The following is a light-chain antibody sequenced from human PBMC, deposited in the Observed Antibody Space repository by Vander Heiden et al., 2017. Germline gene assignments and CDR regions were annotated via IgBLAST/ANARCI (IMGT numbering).Light chain of an antibody. Sequence: SYELTQPPSASVSPGQTANISCSGDKLGKTYASWYQQKPGQSPVVVIYEDIKRPSGIPERFSGSNSGNTATLTISGTQAMDEADYYCQAWDGSTVVFGGGTKLTVL. CDR1: KLGKTY. V-gene: IGLV3-1*01. CDR3: QAWDGSTVV. J-gene: IGLJ2*01. CDR2: EDI.